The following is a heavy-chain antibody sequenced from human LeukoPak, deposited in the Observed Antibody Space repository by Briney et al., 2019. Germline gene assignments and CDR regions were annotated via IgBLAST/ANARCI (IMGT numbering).Heavy chain of an antibody. V-gene: IGHV1-69*06. Sequence: SVKVSCKASGGTFRSYAISWVRQAPGQGLEWMGGIIPIFGTANYAQKFQGRVTITADKSTSTAYMELSSLRSEDTAVYYCARDGGYYYDSSGYYGYWGQGTLVTVSS. D-gene: IGHD3-22*01. CDR3: ARDGGYYYDSSGYYGY. CDR2: IIPIFGTA. CDR1: GGTFRSYA. J-gene: IGHJ4*02.